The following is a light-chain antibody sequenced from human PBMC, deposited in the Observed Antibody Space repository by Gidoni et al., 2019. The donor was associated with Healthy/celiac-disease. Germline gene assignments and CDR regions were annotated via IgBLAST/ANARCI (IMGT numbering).Light chain of an antibody. CDR2: EVS. CDR1: SSDAGGYNS. V-gene: IGLV2-14*01. J-gene: IGLJ1*01. Sequence: QSALTQPPSASGSPGQSITISCTGTSSDAGGYNSVSWYQQHPGKAPKLMIYEVSNRPSGVSNRFSGSKSGNTASLTISGLEAEDEADYYGSSYTSSSTGVFGTGTKVNVL. CDR3: SSYTSSSTGV.